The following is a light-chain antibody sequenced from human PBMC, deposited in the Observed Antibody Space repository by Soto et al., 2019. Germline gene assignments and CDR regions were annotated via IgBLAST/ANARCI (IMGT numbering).Light chain of an antibody. V-gene: IGKV3-20*01. CDR3: QQYIMSPRT. J-gene: IGKJ1*01. CDR2: GTS. CDR1: QTVFGR. Sequence: EIVLTQSPGTVSSSPGERATLSCRASQTVFGRLAWYQHKHGQAPRLLLSGTSSRAAGVPDRFSGSGSGTDFTLTISRLEPEDFALYYCQQYIMSPRTFGQGTKVDI.